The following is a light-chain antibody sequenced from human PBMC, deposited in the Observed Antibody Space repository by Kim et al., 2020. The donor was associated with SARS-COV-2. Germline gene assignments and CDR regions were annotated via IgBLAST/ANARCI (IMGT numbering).Light chain of an antibody. CDR1: SSNIGINT. Sequence: GQRVTIPCSGSSSNIGINTVSWYQQLPGTAPEVLIHSNIQRPSGVPDRFSGSKSGTSASLAISGLQSEDEADYYCAAWDDSLNGWVFGGGTKLTVL. CDR2: SNI. V-gene: IGLV1-44*01. J-gene: IGLJ3*02. CDR3: AAWDDSLNGWV.